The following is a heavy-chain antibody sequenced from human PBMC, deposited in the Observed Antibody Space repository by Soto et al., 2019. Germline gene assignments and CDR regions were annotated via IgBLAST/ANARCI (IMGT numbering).Heavy chain of an antibody. J-gene: IGHJ5*01. CDR2: MNPNSGNT. V-gene: IGHV1-8*01. CDR1: GYTFTSYN. CDR3: ARERNWFDS. Sequence: ASVKVSCKASGYTFTSYNINWVLQATGQGLEWMGRMNPNSGNTVYAQRFQGRVTMTRNTSISTAYMELSSLRSEDTAVYYCARERNWFDSWGQGTLVTVSS.